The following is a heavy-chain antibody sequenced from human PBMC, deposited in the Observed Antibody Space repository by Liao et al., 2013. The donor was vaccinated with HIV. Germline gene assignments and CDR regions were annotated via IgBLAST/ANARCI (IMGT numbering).Heavy chain of an antibody. V-gene: IGHV4-34*01. Sequence: QVQLQQWGARLLKPSETLSLTCAVYGGSFSSYYWSWIRQPPGKGLEWIGYIYYSGSTNYNPSLKSRVTMSVDTSKNQFSLKLSSVTAADTAVYYCARGGRRALLGGFPQRYWGQGTLVTVSS. CDR1: GGSFSSYY. CDR3: ARGGRRALLGGFPQRY. D-gene: IGHD2-15*01. CDR2: IYYSGST. J-gene: IGHJ4*02.